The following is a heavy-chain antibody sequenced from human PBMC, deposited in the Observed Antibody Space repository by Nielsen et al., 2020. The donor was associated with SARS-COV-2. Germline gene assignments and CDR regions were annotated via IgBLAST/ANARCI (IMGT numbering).Heavy chain of an antibody. Sequence: ASVKVSCKASGHTFTSYGISWVRQAPGQGLEWMGWISAYNGNTNYAQKLQGRVTMTTDTSTSTAYMELRSLRSDDTAVYYCARDRHIVVVPAAPELNYYYGMDVWGQGTTVTVSS. CDR1: GHTFTSYG. CDR2: ISAYNGNT. D-gene: IGHD2-2*01. J-gene: IGHJ6*02. V-gene: IGHV1-18*01. CDR3: ARDRHIVVVPAAPELNYYYGMDV.